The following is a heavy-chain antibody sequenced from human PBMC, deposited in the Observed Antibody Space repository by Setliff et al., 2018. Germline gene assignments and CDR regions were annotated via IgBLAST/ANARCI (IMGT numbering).Heavy chain of an antibody. CDR1: GFTFSDFY. Sequence: GGSLRLSCAASGFTFSDFYMIWIRQVPGKGLEWISYIDISGTPKYYADSVRGRFVISRDNAKTTVYLQMNSLRAEDTAVYYCLARTSSSVYASLWGQGALVTVSS. CDR2: IDISGTPK. CDR3: LARTSSSVYASL. D-gene: IGHD5-12*01. J-gene: IGHJ4*02. V-gene: IGHV3-11*04.